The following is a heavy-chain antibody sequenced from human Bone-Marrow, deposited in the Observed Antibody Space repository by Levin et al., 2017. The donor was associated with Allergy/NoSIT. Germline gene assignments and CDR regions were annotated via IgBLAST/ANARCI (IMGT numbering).Heavy chain of an antibody. CDR2: IKSRIDGETR. CDR3: VKVAGPRSRDF. CDR1: GISFRDTW. Sequence: SCVTYGISFRDTWMNWVRQAPGKGLEWVGRIKSRIDGETRDYAAPVRGRFTVSRDDSRNTLYLQMDSLTVEDSAVYYCVKVAGPRSRDFWGQGTLVRVSS. J-gene: IGHJ4*02. V-gene: IGHV3-15*01.